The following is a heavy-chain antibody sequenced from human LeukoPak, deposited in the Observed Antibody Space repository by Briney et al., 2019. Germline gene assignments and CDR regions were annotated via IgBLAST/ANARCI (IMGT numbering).Heavy chain of an antibody. V-gene: IGHV4-30-4*01. CDR2: IYYSGST. CDR3: ARGRPYYYDSSGPLYFDY. D-gene: IGHD3-22*01. CDR1: GGSISSGDYY. J-gene: IGHJ4*02. Sequence: SETLSLTCTVSGGSISSGDYYWSWIRQPPGKGLEWIGYIYYSGSTYYNPSLKSRVTISVDTSKNQISLKLSSVTAADTAVYYCARGRPYYYDSSGPLYFDYWGQGTLVTVSS.